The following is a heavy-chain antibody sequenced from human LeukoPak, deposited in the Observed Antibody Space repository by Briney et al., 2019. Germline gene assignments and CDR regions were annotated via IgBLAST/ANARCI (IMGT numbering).Heavy chain of an antibody. D-gene: IGHD3-10*01. V-gene: IGHV3-23*01. CDR1: GFTVSSNY. CDR2: ISGSGGST. Sequence: GGSLRLSCAASGFTVSSNYMSWVRQAPGKGLEWVSAISGSGGSTYYADSVKGRFTISRDNSKNTLYLQMNSLRAEDTAVYYCAKGVRGVINYYYYYMDVWGKGTTVTVSS. J-gene: IGHJ6*03. CDR3: AKGVRGVINYYYYYMDV.